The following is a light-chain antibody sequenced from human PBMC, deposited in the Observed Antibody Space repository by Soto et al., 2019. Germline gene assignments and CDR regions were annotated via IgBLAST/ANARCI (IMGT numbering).Light chain of an antibody. CDR2: DAS. J-gene: IGKJ4*01. CDR3: QQGSNWPPGLT. CDR1: QSVGSY. V-gene: IGKV3-11*01. Sequence: VLTQSPATLSLSPGERAKLSCRASQSVGSYLAWYQQKPGQAPRLLIYDASIRATGIPARFSGSGSGTDFTLTISSLEPEDFAVYYCQQGSNWPPGLTFGGGTKV.